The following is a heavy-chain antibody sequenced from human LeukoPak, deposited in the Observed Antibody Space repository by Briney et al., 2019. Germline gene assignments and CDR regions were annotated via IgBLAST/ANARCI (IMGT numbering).Heavy chain of an antibody. V-gene: IGHV4-39*01. J-gene: IGHJ5*02. CDR2: IYYSGST. Sequence: SETLSLTCTVSGGSISSSSYYWGWIRQPPGKGLEWIGSIYYSGSTYYNPSLKSRVTISVDTSKNQFSLKLSSVTAADTAVYYCARHKSLFGVINWFDPWGQGTLVTDSS. CDR3: ARHKSLFGVINWFDP. D-gene: IGHD3-3*01. CDR1: GGSISSSSYY.